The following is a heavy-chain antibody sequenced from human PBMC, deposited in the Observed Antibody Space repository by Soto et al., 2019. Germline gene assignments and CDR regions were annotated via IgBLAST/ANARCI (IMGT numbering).Heavy chain of an antibody. D-gene: IGHD3-22*01. Sequence: GGSLRLSCAASGFTFSSYAMHWVRQAPGKGLEWVAVISYDGSNKYYADSVKGRFTISRDNSKNTLYLQMNSLRAEDTAVYYCARDENYYDSSGYPGDYWGQGTLVTVSS. CDR2: ISYDGSNK. V-gene: IGHV3-30-3*01. CDR1: GFTFSSYA. J-gene: IGHJ4*02. CDR3: ARDENYYDSSGYPGDY.